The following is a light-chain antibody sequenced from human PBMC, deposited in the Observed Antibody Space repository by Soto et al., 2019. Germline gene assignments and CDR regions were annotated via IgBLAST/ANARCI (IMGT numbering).Light chain of an antibody. CDR2: EVS. CDR3: SSYTSGSTYV. Sequence: QSALTQPASVSGSPGQSITISCTGTSSDVGGYHYVSWYQQYPDKAPKLMIYEVSNRPSGISHRFSGSKSGNTASLTISGLQTEDEADYYCSSYTSGSTYVFGT. CDR1: SSDVGGYHY. V-gene: IGLV2-14*01. J-gene: IGLJ1*01.